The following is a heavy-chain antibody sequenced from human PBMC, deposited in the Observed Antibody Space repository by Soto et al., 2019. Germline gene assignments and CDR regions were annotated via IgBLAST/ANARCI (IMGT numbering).Heavy chain of an antibody. D-gene: IGHD3-22*01. Sequence: SETLSLTSTVAGGSISGGGYCWSWIRQPPGKGLEWIGYIYYSGSTYYNPSLKSRVTISVDTSKNQFSLKLSSVTAADTAVYYCARDFPFSSYYYDSSGSKYYFDYWGQGTLVTVSS. J-gene: IGHJ4*02. CDR3: ARDFPFSSYYYDSSGSKYYFDY. V-gene: IGHV4-30-4*01. CDR1: GGSISGGGYC. CDR2: IYYSGST.